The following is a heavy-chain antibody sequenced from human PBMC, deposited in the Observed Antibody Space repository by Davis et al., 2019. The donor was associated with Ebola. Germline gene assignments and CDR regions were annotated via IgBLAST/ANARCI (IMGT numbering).Heavy chain of an antibody. CDR1: GSTFTSYD. Sequence: ASVKVSCKASGSTFTSYDIHWVRQAPGQGLEWMGWMNPNSGNTGYAQKFQGRVTMTRDTSISTAYMELSRLRSDDTAVYYCARDLEAAVAAVQHWGQGTLVTVSS. V-gene: IGHV1-8*01. J-gene: IGHJ1*01. D-gene: IGHD6-19*01. CDR2: MNPNSGNT. CDR3: ARDLEAAVAAVQH.